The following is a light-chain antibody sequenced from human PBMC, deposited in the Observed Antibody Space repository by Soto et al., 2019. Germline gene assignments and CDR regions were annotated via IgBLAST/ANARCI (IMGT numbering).Light chain of an antibody. Sequence: EIAMTQSPATLSLSPGERATLSCRASQSVSSTLACYQQKPGQAPRLLIYGASTRATGIPARFSGSGSGTEFTLTISSLQSEDFAVYYCQQYNDWLGTFGQGTKVDI. CDR1: QSVSST. J-gene: IGKJ1*01. V-gene: IGKV3-15*01. CDR2: GAS. CDR3: QQYNDWLGT.